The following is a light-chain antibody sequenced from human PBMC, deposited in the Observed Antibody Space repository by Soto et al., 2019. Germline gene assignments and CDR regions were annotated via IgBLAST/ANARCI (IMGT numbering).Light chain of an antibody. J-gene: IGLJ1*01. CDR3: SSYSTSFFYV. V-gene: IGLV2-14*01. Sequence: QSVLTQPASVSGSPGQSITISCTGTSSDVGAYNYVSWYQQHLGEAPKLIIYGVTNRPSGVSYRFSGSKSDYTASLTISGLQAEDEADYYCSSYSTSFFYVFGTGTKVTVL. CDR2: GVT. CDR1: SSDVGAYNY.